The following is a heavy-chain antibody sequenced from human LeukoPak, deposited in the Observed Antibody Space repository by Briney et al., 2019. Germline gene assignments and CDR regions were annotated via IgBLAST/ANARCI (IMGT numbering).Heavy chain of an antibody. V-gene: IGHV3-30*02. D-gene: IGHD2-2*01. CDR2: IRYDGSNK. J-gene: IGHJ5*02. Sequence: PGGSLRLSCAASGFTFSSYGMHWVRQAPGKGLERVAFIRYDGSNKYYADSVKGRFTISRDNSKNTLYLQMNSLRAEDTAVYYCAKLIGYCSSTSCYGGWFDPWGQGTLVTVSS. CDR1: GFTFSSYG. CDR3: AKLIGYCSSTSCYGGWFDP.